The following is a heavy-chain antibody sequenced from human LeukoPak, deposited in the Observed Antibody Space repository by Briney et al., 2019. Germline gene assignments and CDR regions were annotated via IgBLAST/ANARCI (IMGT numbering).Heavy chain of an antibody. V-gene: IGHV4-31*03. CDR1: GGSISSGGYY. Sequence: SETLSLTCTVSGGSISSGGYYWSWIRQHPGKGLEWIGYIYYSGSTYYNPSLKSRVTISVDTSKNQFSLKLSSVTAADTAVYYCARAGDENYDILTGYLIPVFQHWGQGTLVTVSS. J-gene: IGHJ1*01. D-gene: IGHD3-9*01. CDR2: IYYSGST. CDR3: ARAGDENYDILTGYLIPVFQH.